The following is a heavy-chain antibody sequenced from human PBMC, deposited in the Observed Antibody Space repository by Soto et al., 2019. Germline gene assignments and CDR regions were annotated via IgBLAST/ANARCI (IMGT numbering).Heavy chain of an antibody. V-gene: IGHV4-59*01. CDR3: ARRGYSDGWYYFDY. Sequence: SETLALTCTVSGGSMSNYYWSWIRQPPGKGLEWIGYIYYSGGTNYSPSLESRVSISADTSKNQFSLKLSSVTAADTAVYYCARRGYSDGWYYFDYWGQGTLVIVSS. D-gene: IGHD6-19*01. J-gene: IGHJ4*02. CDR2: IYYSGGT. CDR1: GGSMSNYY.